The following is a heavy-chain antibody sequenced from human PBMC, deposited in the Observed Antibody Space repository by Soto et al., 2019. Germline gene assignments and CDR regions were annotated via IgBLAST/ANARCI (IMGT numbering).Heavy chain of an antibody. Sequence: PSETLSLTCTVSGGSISSGDYYWSWIRQPPGKGLEWIGYIYYSGSTYYNPSLKSRVTISVDTSKNQFSLKLSSVTAADTAVYYCARARVGVVTAKLYYYYYGMDVWGQGTTVTVSS. V-gene: IGHV4-30-4*01. CDR3: ARARVGVVTAKLYYYYYGMDV. D-gene: IGHD3-3*01. J-gene: IGHJ6*02. CDR1: GGSISSGDYY. CDR2: IYYSGST.